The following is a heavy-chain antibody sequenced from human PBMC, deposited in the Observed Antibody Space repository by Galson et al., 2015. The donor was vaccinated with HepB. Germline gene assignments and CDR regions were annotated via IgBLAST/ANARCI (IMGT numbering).Heavy chain of an antibody. V-gene: IGHV3-53*01. CDR1: GFAVSRPY. D-gene: IGHD3-16*01. Sequence: SLRLSSAASGFAVSRPYMTWVRQAPGKGLEWLSVIHTGGNTYYADSLRGRFTISSDNSKNMLYLQMNSLRAEDTAVYYCANFPGLGYWGQGTLVTVSS. CDR2: IHTGGNT. CDR3: ANFPGLGY. J-gene: IGHJ4*02.